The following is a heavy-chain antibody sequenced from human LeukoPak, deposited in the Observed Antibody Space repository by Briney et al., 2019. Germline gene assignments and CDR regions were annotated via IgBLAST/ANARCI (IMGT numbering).Heavy chain of an antibody. Sequence: SETLSLTWTVSGGSISSTTYHWAWIRQPPGKGLEWIGSIYYTGSTYYNPSLKSRVTISADTSKSQFSLKLTSVTAADTALYYCARHFWSSSTCLDPGGQGTLVTVSS. CDR1: GGSISSTTYH. CDR2: IYYTGST. D-gene: IGHD6-13*01. V-gene: IGHV4-39*01. CDR3: ARHFWSSSTCLDP. J-gene: IGHJ5*02.